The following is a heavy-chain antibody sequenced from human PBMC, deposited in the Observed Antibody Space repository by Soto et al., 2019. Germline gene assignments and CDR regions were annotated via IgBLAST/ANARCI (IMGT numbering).Heavy chain of an antibody. CDR3: ARDPSIAAPDAFDI. D-gene: IGHD6-6*01. V-gene: IGHV4-59*01. J-gene: IGHJ3*02. CDR2: IYYSGST. CDR1: GGSISSYY. Sequence: SETLSLTCTVSGGSISSYYWSWIRQPPGKGLEWIGYIYYSGSTNYNPSLKSRVTISVDTSKNQFSLKLSSVTAADTAVYYCARDPSIAAPDAFDIWGQGTMVTVSS.